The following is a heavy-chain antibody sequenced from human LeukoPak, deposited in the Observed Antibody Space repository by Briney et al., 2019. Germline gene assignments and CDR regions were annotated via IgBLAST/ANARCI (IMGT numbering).Heavy chain of an antibody. Sequence: PSETLSLTCTVSGGSVNSSTYYWGWLRQLPGKGLEWIGSIYYSGITYYNPSLKSRVTISVDTSKNQFSLKLSSVTAADTAVYYCASTYCSSTSCYYFDHWGQGTLVTVSS. D-gene: IGHD2-2*01. V-gene: IGHV4-39*01. CDR1: GGSVNSSTYY. J-gene: IGHJ4*02. CDR2: IYYSGIT. CDR3: ASTYCSSTSCYYFDH.